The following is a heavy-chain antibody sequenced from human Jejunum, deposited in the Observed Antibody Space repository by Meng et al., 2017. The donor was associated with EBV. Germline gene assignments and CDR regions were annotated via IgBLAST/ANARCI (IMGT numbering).Heavy chain of an antibody. CDR3: ARGSNWFDR. V-gene: IGHV7-4-1*02. CDR1: GYIFTSDA. CDR2: INTNTGKP. Sequence: QVQLGQCGTELKKPGADAQVSCKASGYIFTSDAINWVRQTPGHGLEWMGWINTNTGKPMYVQGFTGRFVFSLDNSVNTAYLQINSLQTDDTAVYYCARGSNWFDRWGQGTLVTVSS. J-gene: IGHJ5*02.